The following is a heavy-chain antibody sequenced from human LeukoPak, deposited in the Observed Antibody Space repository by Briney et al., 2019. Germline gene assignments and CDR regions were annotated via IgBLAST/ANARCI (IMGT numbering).Heavy chain of an antibody. D-gene: IGHD2-15*01. CDR3: ARSGRYCSGGSCYSVDY. V-gene: IGHV4-59*01. CDR2: IYYSGST. Sequence: PSETLSLTCTVSGGSISSYCWSWIRQPPGKGLEWIGYIYYSGSTNYNPSLKSRVTISVDTSKNQFSLKLSSVTAADTAVYYCARSGRYCSGGSCYSVDYWGQGTLVTVSS. CDR1: GGSISSYC. J-gene: IGHJ4*02.